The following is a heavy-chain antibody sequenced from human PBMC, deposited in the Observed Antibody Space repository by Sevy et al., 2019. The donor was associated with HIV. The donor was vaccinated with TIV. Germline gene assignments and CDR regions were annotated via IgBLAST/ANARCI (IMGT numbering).Heavy chain of an antibody. D-gene: IGHD3-16*01. Sequence: GGSLRLSCAASGFTFSSYAMYWVRQAPGKGLEWVAVISYDGSNKYYADSVKGRFTISRDNSKNTLYLQVNSLRAEDTAVYYCARGIILYDYVWGSPQAYYYYGMDVWGQGTTVTVSS. J-gene: IGHJ6*02. CDR2: ISYDGSNK. V-gene: IGHV3-30*04. CDR1: GFTFSSYA. CDR3: ARGIILYDYVWGSPQAYYYYGMDV.